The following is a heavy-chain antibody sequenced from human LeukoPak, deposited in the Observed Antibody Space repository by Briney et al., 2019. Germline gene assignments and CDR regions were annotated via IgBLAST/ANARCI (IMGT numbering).Heavy chain of an antibody. D-gene: IGHD1-1*01. CDR2: IYYSGST. Sequence: PSETLSLTCTVSGGSISSSSYYWGWIRQPPGKGLEWIGTIYYSGSTYYNPSLKSRVTISVDTSKNQFSLKLNSVTAADTAVYYCARGTTGTPRAYNWFDPWGQGTLVIVSS. CDR3: ARGTTGTPRAYNWFDP. V-gene: IGHV4-39*07. CDR1: GGSISSSSYY. J-gene: IGHJ5*02.